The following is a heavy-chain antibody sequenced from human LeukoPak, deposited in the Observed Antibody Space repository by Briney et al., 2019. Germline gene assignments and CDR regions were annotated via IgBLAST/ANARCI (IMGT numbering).Heavy chain of an antibody. CDR2: IIPIFGTA. Sequence: SVKVSCKASLGTFSSYAISWVGQAGGQGLEGMGGIIPIFGTANYAQKFQGRVTITTDESTSTAYMELSSLRSEDTAVYYCAREGSTTDAFDIWGQGTMVTVSS. CDR1: LGTFSSYA. J-gene: IGHJ3*02. D-gene: IGHD4-11*01. V-gene: IGHV1-69*05. CDR3: AREGSTTDAFDI.